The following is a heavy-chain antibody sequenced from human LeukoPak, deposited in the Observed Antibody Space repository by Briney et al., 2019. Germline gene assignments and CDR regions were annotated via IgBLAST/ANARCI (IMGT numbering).Heavy chain of an antibody. CDR1: GFTFDDYT. V-gene: IGHV3-30*02. D-gene: IGHD3-10*01. CDR3: AKDLTMVRGVIITGLDY. CDR2: IRYDGSNK. Sequence: SGGSLRLSCAASGFTFDDYTMHWVRQSPGKGLEWVAFIRYDGSNKYYADSVKGRFTISRDNSKNTLYLQMNSLRAEDTAVYYCAKDLTMVRGVIITGLDYWGQGTLVTVSS. J-gene: IGHJ4*02.